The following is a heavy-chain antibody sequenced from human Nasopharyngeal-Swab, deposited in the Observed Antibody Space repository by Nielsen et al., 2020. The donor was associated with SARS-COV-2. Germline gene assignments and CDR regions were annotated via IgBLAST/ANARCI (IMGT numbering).Heavy chain of an antibody. CDR2: IKEDGSEK. D-gene: IGHD2-15*01. CDR3: ARDTYCSGGSCYGYGMAV. V-gene: IGHV3-7*01. Sequence: RQLPGKRLEWVANIKEDGSEKNYVDSVKGRFTISRDNAKNSLYLQMNSLRADDTAVYYCARDTYCSGGSCYGYGMAVWGQGTTVTVSS. J-gene: IGHJ6*02.